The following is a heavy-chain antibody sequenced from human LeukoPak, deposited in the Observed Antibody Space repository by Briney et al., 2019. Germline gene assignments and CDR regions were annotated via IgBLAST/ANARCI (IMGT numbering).Heavy chain of an antibody. CDR3: AATVTTYGMRYYFDY. V-gene: IGHV3-74*01. J-gene: IGHJ4*02. Sequence: TGGSLRLSCETAGFTFSSYVMHWVRRTPGKGQVWVSRISHDGFISYADSVKGRFTISRDNAKNTLILQMNSLRAEDTAVYYCAATVTTYGMRYYFDYWGQGTLVTVSS. CDR2: ISHDGFI. D-gene: IGHD4-17*01. CDR1: GFTFSSYV.